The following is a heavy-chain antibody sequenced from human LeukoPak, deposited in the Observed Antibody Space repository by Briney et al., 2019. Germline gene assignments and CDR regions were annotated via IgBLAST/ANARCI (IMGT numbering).Heavy chain of an antibody. CDR3: ARGLCGGDCYDY. CDR1: EFASSSNT. V-gene: IGHV3-30-3*01. J-gene: IGHJ4*02. Sequence: PGGSLRLSCAASEFASSSNTMHWVRQAPGKGLEWVAFITYDGSKKYYADSVKGRFTISRDNSKNTLYLQMNSLRAEDTAVYYCARGLCGGDCYDYWGQGTLVTVSS. CDR2: ITYDGSKK. D-gene: IGHD2-21*01.